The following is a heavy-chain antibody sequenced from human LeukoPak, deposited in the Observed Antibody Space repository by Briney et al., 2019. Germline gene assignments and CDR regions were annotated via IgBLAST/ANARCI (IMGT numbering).Heavy chain of an antibody. CDR2: IRCDGSNK. Sequence: GGSLRLSCAASGFTFSSYGMHWVRQAPGKGLEWVAFIRCDGSNKYYADSVKGRFTISRDNSKNTLYLQMNSLRAEDTAVYYCAKTYDSSGYYYIHAFDIWGQGTMVTVSS. V-gene: IGHV3-30*02. CDR3: AKTYDSSGYYYIHAFDI. D-gene: IGHD3-22*01. J-gene: IGHJ3*02. CDR1: GFTFSSYG.